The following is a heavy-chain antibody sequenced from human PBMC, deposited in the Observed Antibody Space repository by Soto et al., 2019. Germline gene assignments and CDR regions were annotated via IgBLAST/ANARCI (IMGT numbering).Heavy chain of an antibody. V-gene: IGHV3-48*02. CDR2: ISSSSSTI. J-gene: IGHJ4*02. D-gene: IGHD3-10*01. Sequence: GGSLRLSCAASGFTFSSYSMNWVRQAPGKGLEWVSYISSSSSTIYYADSVKGRLTISRDNAKNSLYLQMNSLRDEDTAVYYCARDLNPAGFGELPYYFDYWGQGTLVTVSS. CDR1: GFTFSSYS. CDR3: ARDLNPAGFGELPYYFDY.